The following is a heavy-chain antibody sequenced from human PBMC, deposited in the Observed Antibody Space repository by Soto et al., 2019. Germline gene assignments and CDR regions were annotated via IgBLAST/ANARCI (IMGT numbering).Heavy chain of an antibody. V-gene: IGHV3-23*01. CDR2: ISGSGGST. Sequence: EVQLLESGGGLVQPGWSLRLSCAASGFTFSSYAMSWVRQAPGKGLEWVSAISGSGGSTYYADSVKGRFTISRDNSKNTLYLQMNSLRAEDTAVYYCAKGSRGYSYGRYWYFDLWGRGTLVTVSS. CDR1: GFTFSSYA. D-gene: IGHD5-18*01. CDR3: AKGSRGYSYGRYWYFDL. J-gene: IGHJ2*01.